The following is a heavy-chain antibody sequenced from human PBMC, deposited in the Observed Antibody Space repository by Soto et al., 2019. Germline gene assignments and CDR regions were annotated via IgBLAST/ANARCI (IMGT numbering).Heavy chain of an antibody. Sequence: QVQLVQSGAAVKKPGASVKVSCKASGYSFTRYGISWVRQAPGQGPECMGWISGHNGNTNHPQNLQRRVTMTTDTSRDSAYMELESLRSDDTAVYYCARHRFNYYDDPAYYYIDSWGQGTLVTVSS. J-gene: IGHJ4*02. CDR3: ARHRFNYYDDPAYYYIDS. CDR2: ISGHNGNT. CDR1: GYSFTRYG. D-gene: IGHD3-22*01. V-gene: IGHV1-18*04.